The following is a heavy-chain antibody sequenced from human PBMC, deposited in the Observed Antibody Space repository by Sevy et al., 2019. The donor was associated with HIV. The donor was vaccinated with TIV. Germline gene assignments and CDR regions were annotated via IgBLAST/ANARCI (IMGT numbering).Heavy chain of an antibody. CDR3: ASGEKYCSSGSSHFHLDY. Sequence: ASVKVSCKASGYTFTSYGINWVRQAPGQGLEWMGWINVYNGNANYAQKLQGRGTMTTDTSTCTACMELRSLRSDDTGLYYCASGEKYCSSGSSHFHLDYWGQGTLVTVSS. CDR2: INVYNGNA. CDR1: GYTFTSYG. J-gene: IGHJ4*02. V-gene: IGHV1-18*01. D-gene: IGHD2-15*01.